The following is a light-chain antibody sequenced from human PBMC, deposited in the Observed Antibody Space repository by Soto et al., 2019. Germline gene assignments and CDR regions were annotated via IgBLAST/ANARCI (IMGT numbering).Light chain of an antibody. Sequence: QSVLTQPPSVSGAPGQRVTISCTGTTSNIGAGSDIHWYQQLPGKAPKLLIYSNSHRPSGVPSRFSGSKSGTSASLAITGLQAEDEGDYYCQYYDTSLSGLSGIXVFGSGTKVTVL. J-gene: IGLJ1*01. CDR1: TSNIGAGSD. CDR2: SNS. CDR3: QYYDTSLSGLSGIXV. V-gene: IGLV1-40*01.